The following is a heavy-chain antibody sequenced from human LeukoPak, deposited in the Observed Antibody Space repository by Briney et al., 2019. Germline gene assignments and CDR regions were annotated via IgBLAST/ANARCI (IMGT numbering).Heavy chain of an antibody. V-gene: IGHV3-23*05. J-gene: IGHJ4*02. Sequence: PGGSLRLSCAASGFTFSRYAMSWVRQAPGEGLEWVSSLDECGSGRYYSDSVRGRFTISRDNSKNTLYLQMDSLRAEDTAVYYCAKKGSLVSPGNYFDYWGQGTLLTVSS. D-gene: IGHD1-26*01. CDR2: LDECGSGR. CDR3: AKKGSLVSPGNYFDY. CDR1: GFTFSRYA.